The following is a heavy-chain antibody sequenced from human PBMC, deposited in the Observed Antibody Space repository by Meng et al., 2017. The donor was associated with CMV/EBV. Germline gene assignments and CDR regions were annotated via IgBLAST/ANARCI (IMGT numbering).Heavy chain of an antibody. CDR1: GFTVSSNY. CDR2: IYSGGST. D-gene: IGHD6-6*01. Sequence: GGSLRLSCAASGFTVSSNYMSWVRQAPGKGLEWVSVIYSGGSTYYADSVKGRFTISRDNSKNTLYLQMNSLRAEDTAVYYCARGLAARPWDYWGQGTLVTVSS. J-gene: IGHJ4*02. CDR3: ARGLAARPWDY. V-gene: IGHV3-53*01.